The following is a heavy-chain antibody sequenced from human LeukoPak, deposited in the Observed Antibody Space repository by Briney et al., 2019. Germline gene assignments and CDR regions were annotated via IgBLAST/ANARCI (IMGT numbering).Heavy chain of an antibody. V-gene: IGHV4-59*01. CDR3: ARVRDTAIDY. CDR2: IYYSGST. D-gene: IGHD5-18*01. CDR1: GVSISSYY. Sequence: SETLSLTCTVSGVSISSYYWSWIRQPPGKGLEWIGYIYYSGSTNYNPSLKSRVTISVDTSKNQFSLKLSSVTAADTAVYYCARVRDTAIDYWGQGTLVTVSS. J-gene: IGHJ4*02.